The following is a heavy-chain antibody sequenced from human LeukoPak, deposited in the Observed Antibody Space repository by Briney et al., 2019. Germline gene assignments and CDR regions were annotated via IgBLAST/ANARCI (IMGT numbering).Heavy chain of an antibody. V-gene: IGHV4-59*01. Sequence: PSDTLSLTCTVSGASITTYYWSWIRPPPGKGLEYIGQIHSSESANYNPSLKSRVAMSLDASKNQFSLTVSSVTAADTAIYYCAGDILDVGATHYFDYWGQGSLLTVSS. CDR1: GASITTYY. D-gene: IGHD1-26*01. CDR2: IHSSESA. J-gene: IGHJ4*02. CDR3: AGDILDVGATHYFDY.